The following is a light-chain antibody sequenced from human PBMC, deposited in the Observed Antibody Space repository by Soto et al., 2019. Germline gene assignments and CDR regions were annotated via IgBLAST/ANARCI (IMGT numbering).Light chain of an antibody. Sequence: QLVLTQSPSASASLGASVKLTCTLSSGHSSYAIAWHQQQPEKGPRFLMKLNSDGSHSKGDGISDRFSGSSSGAERYLTISSLQSEDEADYYCQTWGADSVIFGGGTKVTAL. CDR2: LNSDGSH. CDR1: SGHSSYA. CDR3: QTWGADSVI. J-gene: IGLJ2*01. V-gene: IGLV4-69*01.